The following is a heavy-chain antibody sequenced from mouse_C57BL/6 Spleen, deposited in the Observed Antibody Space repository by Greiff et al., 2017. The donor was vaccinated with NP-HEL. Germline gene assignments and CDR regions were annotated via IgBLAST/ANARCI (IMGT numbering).Heavy chain of an antibody. CDR3: ARPPLYYSNYEAMDY. V-gene: IGHV5-17*01. Sequence: EVMLVESGGGLVKPGGSLKLSCAASGFTFSDYGMHWVRPAPEKGLEWVAYISSGSSTIYYADTVTGRFTISRDHAKNTLFLQMTSLRAEDTAMYYCARPPLYYSNYEAMDYWGQGTSVTVSS. D-gene: IGHD2-5*01. CDR1: GFTFSDYG. J-gene: IGHJ4*01. CDR2: ISSGSSTI.